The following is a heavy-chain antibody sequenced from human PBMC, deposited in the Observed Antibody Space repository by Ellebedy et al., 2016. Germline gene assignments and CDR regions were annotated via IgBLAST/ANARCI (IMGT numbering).Heavy chain of an antibody. CDR1: GYIFTSYT. D-gene: IGHD1-14*01. Sequence: ASVKVSCKASGYIFTSYTMHWVRQAPGQRLEWMGRINAGNGDTKDSQKFQGRVTITRDTSATTAYMELSRLRSEGTAVFYCARERLTGYFDYWGQGTLVTVSS. CDR3: ARERLTGYFDY. CDR2: INAGNGDT. J-gene: IGHJ4*02. V-gene: IGHV1-3*01.